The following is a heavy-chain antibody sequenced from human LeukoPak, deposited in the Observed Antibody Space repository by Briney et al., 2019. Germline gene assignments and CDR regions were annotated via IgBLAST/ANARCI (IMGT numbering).Heavy chain of an antibody. J-gene: IGHJ4*02. CDR1: GFTVSSNY. CDR2: IYSGGST. Sequence: GGSLRLSCAASGFTVSSNYMSWVRQAPGKGLEWVSVIYSGGSTYYADSVKGRFTISRDNAKNSLYLQMNSLRDEDTAVYYCARGYCSGISCMDYWGQGTLVTVSS. V-gene: IGHV3-53*01. CDR3: ARGYCSGISCMDY. D-gene: IGHD2-2*01.